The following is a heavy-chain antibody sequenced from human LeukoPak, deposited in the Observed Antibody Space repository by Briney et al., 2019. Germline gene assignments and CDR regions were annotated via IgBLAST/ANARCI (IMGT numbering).Heavy chain of an antibody. CDR1: RFTVSSNY. V-gene: IGHV3-66*01. J-gene: IGHJ6*02. CDR2: IYSSGST. CDR3: AKDLTPTSSSWWKAYYYYGMDV. D-gene: IGHD6-13*01. Sequence: SGGSLRLSFAASRFTVSSNYMSWVRQAPGKGLEWVSFIYSSGSTYYADSVRGRFTISRDNSNNTLYLQMYSLRAEDTAVYYCAKDLTPTSSSWWKAYYYYGMDVWGQGTTVTVSS.